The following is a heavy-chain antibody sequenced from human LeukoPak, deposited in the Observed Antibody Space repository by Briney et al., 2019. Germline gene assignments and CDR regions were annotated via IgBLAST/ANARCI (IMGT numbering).Heavy chain of an antibody. CDR2: IIPIFGTA. Sequence: ASVKVSCKASGGTFSSYAISWVRRAPGQGLEWMGGIIPIFGTANYAQKFQGRVTITTDESTSTAYMELSSLRSEDTAVYYCARALHSSGDYYYYYMDVWGKGTTVTVSS. CDR3: ARALHSSGDYYYYYMDV. D-gene: IGHD6-19*01. CDR1: GGTFSSYA. V-gene: IGHV1-69*05. J-gene: IGHJ6*03.